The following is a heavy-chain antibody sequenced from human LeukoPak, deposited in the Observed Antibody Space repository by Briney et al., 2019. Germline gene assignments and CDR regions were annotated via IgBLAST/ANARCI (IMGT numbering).Heavy chain of an antibody. V-gene: IGHV3-23*01. J-gene: IGHJ4*02. Sequence: GGSLRLSCAASGFTFSSYSMDWVRQAPGKGLEWVASISSSGSRYYADSVKGRFTISRDNSKNTLYLQMNSLRAEDTAVYYCAKDWSARPYYFDYWGQGTLVTVSS. CDR3: AKDWSARPYYFDY. D-gene: IGHD6-6*01. CDR1: GFTFSSYS. CDR2: ISSSGSR.